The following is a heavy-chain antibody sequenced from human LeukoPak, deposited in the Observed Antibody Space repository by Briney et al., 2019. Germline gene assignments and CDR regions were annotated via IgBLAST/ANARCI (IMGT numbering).Heavy chain of an antibody. CDR3: AKESGKFDY. Sequence: PTGGSLRLSCVASGLPIADFAMHWVRQAPGKGLEWVSLISGDGVSTFYADSVKGRFIISRDNSKNSLYLEMNSLRTEDAAMYYCAKESGKFDYWGQGTLVAVSS. V-gene: IGHV3-43*02. J-gene: IGHJ4*02. CDR1: GLPIADFA. CDR2: ISGDGVST.